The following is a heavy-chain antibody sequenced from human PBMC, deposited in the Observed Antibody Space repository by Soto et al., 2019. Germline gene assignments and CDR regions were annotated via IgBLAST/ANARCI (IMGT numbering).Heavy chain of an antibody. Sequence: EVQLVESGGGLVKPGGSLRLSCAASGFTFSSYSMNWVRQAPGKGLEWVSSISSSSSYIYYADSVKGRFTISRDNAKHSLYLQMNSLRAEDTAVYYCESPAGDTAMVTGYYYGMDVWGQGTTVTVSS. J-gene: IGHJ6*02. CDR3: ESPAGDTAMVTGYYYGMDV. CDR1: GFTFSSYS. CDR2: ISSSSSYI. D-gene: IGHD5-18*01. V-gene: IGHV3-21*01.